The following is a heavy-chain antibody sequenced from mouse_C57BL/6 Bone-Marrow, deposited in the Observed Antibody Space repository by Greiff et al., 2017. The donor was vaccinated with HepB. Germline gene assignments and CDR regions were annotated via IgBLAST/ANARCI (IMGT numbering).Heavy chain of an antibody. CDR2: IDPSDSET. Sequence: VQLQQPGAELVRPGSSVKLSCKASGYTFTSYWMHWVKQRPIQGLEWIGNIDPSDSETHYNQKFKDKATLTVDKSSSTAYMQLSSLTSEDSAVYDCAREVIYDGYYGYAMDYWGQGTSVTVSS. CDR1: GYTFTSYW. J-gene: IGHJ4*01. CDR3: AREVIYDGYYGYAMDY. D-gene: IGHD2-3*01. V-gene: IGHV1-52*01.